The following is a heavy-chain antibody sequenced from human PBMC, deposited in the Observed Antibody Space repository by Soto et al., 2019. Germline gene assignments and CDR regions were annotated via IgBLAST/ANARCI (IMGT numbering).Heavy chain of an antibody. D-gene: IGHD5-18*01. Sequence: SETLSLTCTVSGGSISSSSYYWGWIRQPPGKGLEWIGSIYYSGSTYYNPSLKSRVTISVDTSKNQFSLKLSSVTAADTAVYYCARKSGYSYGFIYYYYGMDVWGQGTTVTVSS. J-gene: IGHJ6*02. CDR1: GGSISSSSYY. CDR3: ARKSGYSYGFIYYYYGMDV. CDR2: IYYSGST. V-gene: IGHV4-39*01.